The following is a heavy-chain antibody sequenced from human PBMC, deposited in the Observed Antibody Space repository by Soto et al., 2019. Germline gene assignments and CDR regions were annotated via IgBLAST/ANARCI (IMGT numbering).Heavy chain of an antibody. J-gene: IGHJ4*02. V-gene: IGHV1-8*01. D-gene: IGHD2-15*01. CDR2: MNPDSGHA. CDR3: ARRPHCSGGICYYGLDN. Sequence: QVQLVQSGAEVKKPGASVKVSCKASGYTFTNSDINWVRQAPGQGLEWMGWMNPDSGHAAYAQKFQGRVTLTTSTSTSTVYMEMRSLGSEDTAVYYGARRPHCSGGICYYGLDNWGQGTLVTVSS. CDR1: GYTFTNSD.